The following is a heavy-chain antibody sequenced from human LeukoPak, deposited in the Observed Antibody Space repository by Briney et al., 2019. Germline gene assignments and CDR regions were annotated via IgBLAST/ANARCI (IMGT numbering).Heavy chain of an antibody. D-gene: IGHD3-22*01. CDR3: ASQPYYDSSGYYFY. CDR2: IYYSGST. J-gene: IGHJ4*02. CDR1: GGSISSTSYN. V-gene: IGHV4-39*01. Sequence: AETLPLTCTVSGGSISSTSYNWGWIRQPPGKGLEWIGSIYYSGSTFYNSSLKSRVTISINTSKNQFSLKLSSVTAADTAVYYCASQPYYDSSGYYFYWGQGTLVTVSS.